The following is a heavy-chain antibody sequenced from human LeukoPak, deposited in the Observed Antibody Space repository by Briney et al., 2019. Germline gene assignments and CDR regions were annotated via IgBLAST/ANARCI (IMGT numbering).Heavy chain of an antibody. CDR1: GFTVSSNY. V-gene: IGHV3-53*01. Sequence: GGSLRLSCAASGFTVSSNYMSWVRQAPGKGLEWVSVIYSGGSTYYAGSVKGRFTISRDNSKNTLYLQMNSLRAEDTAVYYCARDFAYYDFWSGYYFWGQGTLVTVSS. CDR2: IYSGGST. J-gene: IGHJ4*02. D-gene: IGHD3-3*01. CDR3: ARDFAYYDFWSGYYF.